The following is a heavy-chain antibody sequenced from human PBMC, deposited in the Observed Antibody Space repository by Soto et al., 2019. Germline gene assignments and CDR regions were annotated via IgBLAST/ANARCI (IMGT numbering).Heavy chain of an antibody. CDR1: GESFGAYY. CDR2: VYHSGDT. CDR3: ARGFSNSVTTRFDS. J-gene: IGHJ4*02. V-gene: IGHV4-34*01. D-gene: IGHD4-17*01. Sequence: SETLSLTCTVSGESFGAYYWSWIRQSPGKGLEWIGEVYHSGDTKYNPSLKSRVTISEDPSKNQFSLRMTSMTAADTGVYYCARGFSNSVTTRFDSWGQGTLVTVSS.